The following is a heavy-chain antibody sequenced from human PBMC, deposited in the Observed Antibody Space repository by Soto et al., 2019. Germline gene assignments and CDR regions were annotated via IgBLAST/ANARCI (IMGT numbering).Heavy chain of an antibody. CDR3: ARDPWAADY. Sequence: PGGSLRLSCAASGFTVSTKYMSWVRQAPGKGLEWVSVIYSGGSTFYADSVRGRFTISRDNSKNTVNHQMNSLRAEDTAVYYCARDPWAADYWGQGTLVTVSS. V-gene: IGHV3-66*01. D-gene: IGHD3-16*01. CDR2: IYSGGST. CDR1: GFTVSTKY. J-gene: IGHJ4*02.